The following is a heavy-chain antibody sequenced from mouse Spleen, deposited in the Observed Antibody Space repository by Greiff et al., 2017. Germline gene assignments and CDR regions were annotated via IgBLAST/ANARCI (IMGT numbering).Heavy chain of an antibody. J-gene: IGHJ4*01. CDR1: GYTFTSYW. D-gene: IGHD1-1*01. CDR2: IYPGSGST. Sequence: QVQLKESGAELVKPGASVKMSCKASGYTFTSYWITWVKQRPGQGLEWIGDIYPGSGSTNYNEKFKSKATLTVDTSSSTAYMQLSSLTSEDSAVYYCARAYYYGSSHYYAMDYWGQGTSVTVSS. V-gene: IGHV1-55*01. CDR3: ARAYYYGSSHYYAMDY.